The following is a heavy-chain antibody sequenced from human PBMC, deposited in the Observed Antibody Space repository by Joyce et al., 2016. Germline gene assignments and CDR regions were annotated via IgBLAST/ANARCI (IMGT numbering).Heavy chain of an antibody. CDR2: ISNDGKNK. V-gene: IGHV3-30*18. CDR1: GFTFRSYG. Sequence: QAQLVESGGGVVQPGRSLRLSCAVSGFTFRSYGMNWVRQAPGKGLEWVAVISNDGKNKNYADSGKGRFTVSRDNSKKILSLQMNSLRPEDTAVYYCAKDRETSAVLDFWGQGTPVTVSS. CDR3: AKDRETSAVLDF. J-gene: IGHJ4*02. D-gene: IGHD6-25*01.